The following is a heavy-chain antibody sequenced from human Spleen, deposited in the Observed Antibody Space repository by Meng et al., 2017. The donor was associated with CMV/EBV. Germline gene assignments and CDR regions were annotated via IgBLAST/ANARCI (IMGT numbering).Heavy chain of an antibody. CDR2: ISAYNGNT. V-gene: IGHV1-18*01. CDR1: GGTFSSYG. Sequence: ASVKVSCKASGGTFSSYGISWVRQAPGQGLEWMGWISAYNGNTNYAQKLQGRVTMTTDTSTSTAYMELRSLRSDDTAVYYCARDRIGYCSSTSCYNPPDYWGQGTLVTVSS. J-gene: IGHJ4*02. CDR3: ARDRIGYCSSTSCYNPPDY. D-gene: IGHD2-2*01.